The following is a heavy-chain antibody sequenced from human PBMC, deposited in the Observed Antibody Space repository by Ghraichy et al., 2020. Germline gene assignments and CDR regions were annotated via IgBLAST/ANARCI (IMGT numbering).Heavy chain of an antibody. CDR2: IYYSGST. D-gene: IGHD2-2*01. V-gene: IGHV4-31*03. Sequence: SETLSLTCTVSGGSISSGGYYWSWIRQHPGKGLEWIGYIYYSGSTYYNPSLKSRVTISVDTSKNQFSLKLSSVTAADTAVYYCARYVVAVRSTSWGFDPWGQGTLVTVSS. CDR3: ARYVVAVRSTSWGFDP. J-gene: IGHJ5*02. CDR1: GGSISSGGYY.